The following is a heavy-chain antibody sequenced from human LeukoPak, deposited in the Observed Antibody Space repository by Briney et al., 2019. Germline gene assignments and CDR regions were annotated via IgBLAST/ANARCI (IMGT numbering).Heavy chain of an antibody. V-gene: IGHV3-7*01. CDR2: IKHDGSEE. D-gene: IGHD2-15*01. CDR1: GFTLSSYA. CDR3: AGGQGWHFDL. Sequence: GGSLRLSCAASGFTLSSYAMHWVRQAPGKGLEWVADIKHDGSEEHYVASVKGRFTISRDNAKLYLQINSLRAEDTAVYYCAGGQGWHFDLWGRGTLITVSS. J-gene: IGHJ2*01.